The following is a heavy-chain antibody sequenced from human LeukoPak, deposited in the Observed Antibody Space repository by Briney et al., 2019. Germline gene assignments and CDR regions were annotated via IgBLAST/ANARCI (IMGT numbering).Heavy chain of an antibody. CDR3: ARDHLGDSYSDY. CDR1: GFTFSSYA. Sequence: GGSLRLSCATSGFTFSSYAMSWVRQAPGKGLGWVSVISGSGVSTYYGDSVKGRFTISRDNSKNTLHLQMNSLRAEDTAVYYCARDHLGDSYSDYWGQGTLVTVSS. CDR2: ISGSGVST. V-gene: IGHV3-23*01. J-gene: IGHJ4*02. D-gene: IGHD3-10*01.